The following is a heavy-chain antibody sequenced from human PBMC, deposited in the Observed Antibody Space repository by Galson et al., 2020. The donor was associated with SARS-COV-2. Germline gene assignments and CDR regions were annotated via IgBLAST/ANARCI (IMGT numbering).Heavy chain of an antibody. Sequence: GGSLRLSCAASGFTFDDYAMHWVRQAPGKGLEWVARITWNSGSIHYADSVTGQFTISRDNAKNSLYLQMNSLRAEDMALYYCAKGAEITMVRGAYDDAFDIWGQGTMVTVSS. J-gene: IGHJ3*02. CDR3: AKGAEITMVRGAYDDAFDI. CDR2: ITWNSGSI. CDR1: GFTFDDYA. V-gene: IGHV3-9*03. D-gene: IGHD3-10*01.